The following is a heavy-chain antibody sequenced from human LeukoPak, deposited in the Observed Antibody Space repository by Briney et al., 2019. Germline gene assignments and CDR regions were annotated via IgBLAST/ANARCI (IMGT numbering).Heavy chain of an antibody. V-gene: IGHV3-30*18. D-gene: IGHD1-14*01. Sequence: PGGSLRLSCAASGFTFSSYGMHWVRQAPGKGLEWVAVISYDGSNKYYADSVKGRFTTSRDNSKNTLYLQMNSLRAEDTAVYYCAKELYRIRGAPFDYWGQGTLVTVSS. CDR1: GFTFSSYG. CDR2: ISYDGSNK. CDR3: AKELYRIRGAPFDY. J-gene: IGHJ4*02.